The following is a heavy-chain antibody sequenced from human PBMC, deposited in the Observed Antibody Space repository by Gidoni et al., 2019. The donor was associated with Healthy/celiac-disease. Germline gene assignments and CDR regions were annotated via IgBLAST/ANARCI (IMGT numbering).Heavy chain of an antibody. Sequence: EVQLVESGGGVVQPGGSLILSCAASGFTFDVYAMHWVRQAPGKGLEWVSLISVDGGSTYYADSVKGRVTISRDNSKNSLYLQMNSLRTEDTALYYCAKSRYSSSWELFDYWGQGTLVTVSS. D-gene: IGHD6-13*01. CDR1: GFTFDVYA. CDR3: AKSRYSSSWELFDY. V-gene: IGHV3-43*02. CDR2: ISVDGGST. J-gene: IGHJ4*02.